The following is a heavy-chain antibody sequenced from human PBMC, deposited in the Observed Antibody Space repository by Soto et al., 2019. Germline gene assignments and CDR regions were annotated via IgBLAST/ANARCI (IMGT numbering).Heavy chain of an antibody. D-gene: IGHD2-2*01. Sequence: NPXETLSLTCTVSGGSISSYYWSWIRQPPGKGLEWIGYIYYSGSTNYNPSLKSRVTISVDTSKNQFSLKLSSVTAADTAVYYCAREGCSSTSCYQPYYYYGMDVWGQGTTVTVSS. V-gene: IGHV4-59*01. CDR3: AREGCSSTSCYQPYYYYGMDV. CDR1: GGSISSYY. J-gene: IGHJ6*02. CDR2: IYYSGST.